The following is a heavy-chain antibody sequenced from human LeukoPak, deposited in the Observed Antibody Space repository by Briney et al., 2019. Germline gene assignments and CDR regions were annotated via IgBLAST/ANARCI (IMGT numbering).Heavy chain of an antibody. V-gene: IGHV4-59*01. Sequence: SETLSLTCTVSGGSISSYYWSWIRQPPGKGLEWIGYIYYSGSTNYNPSLKSRVTISVDTSKNKFSLKLSSVTAADTAVYYCARGYCSSTSCYDYYGMDVWGQGTTVTVSS. CDR2: IYYSGST. D-gene: IGHD2-2*01. J-gene: IGHJ6*02. CDR3: ARGYCSSTSCYDYYGMDV. CDR1: GGSISSYY.